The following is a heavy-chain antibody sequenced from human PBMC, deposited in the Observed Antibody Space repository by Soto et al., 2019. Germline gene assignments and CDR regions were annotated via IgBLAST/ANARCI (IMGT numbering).Heavy chain of an antibody. J-gene: IGHJ3*02. Sequence: EVQLVESGGGLIQPGGSLRLSRAASGVTVNTNYMSWVRQSPGKGLEWVSLFESGGSIYYADSVKGRFTISRDSFKNTLSLQMNSLRVEDTAVYYCASTTVWKNAFEIWGQGTLVSVSS. CDR2: FESGGSI. D-gene: IGHD3-16*01. CDR1: GVTVNTNY. CDR3: ASTTVWKNAFEI. V-gene: IGHV3-53*01.